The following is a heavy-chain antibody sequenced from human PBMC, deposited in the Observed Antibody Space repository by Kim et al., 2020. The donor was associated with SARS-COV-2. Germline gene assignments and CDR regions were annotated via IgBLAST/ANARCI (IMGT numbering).Heavy chain of an antibody. Sequence: GGSLRLSCAASGFTFSSYGMHWVRQAPGKGLEWVAVISYDGSNKYYADSVKGRFTISRDNSKNTLYLQMNSLRAEDTAVYYYAKDLDDVVVPAAMYEGGYWGQGTLVTVSS. V-gene: IGHV3-30*18. CDR3: AKDLDDVVVPAAMYEGGY. D-gene: IGHD2-2*03. CDR2: ISYDGSNK. J-gene: IGHJ4*02. CDR1: GFTFSSYG.